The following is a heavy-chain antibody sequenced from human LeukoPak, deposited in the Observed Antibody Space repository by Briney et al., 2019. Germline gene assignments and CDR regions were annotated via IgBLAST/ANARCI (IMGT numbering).Heavy chain of an antibody. V-gene: IGHV1-69*05. J-gene: IGHJ4*02. CDR2: IIPIFGTA. D-gene: IGHD1-26*01. Sequence: ASVKVSCKASGGTFSSYAISWVRQAPGQELEWMGRIIPIFGTANYAQKFQGRVTITTDESTSTAYMELSSLRSEDTAVYYCARDGSIVGAYYWGQGTLVTVSS. CDR3: ARDGSIVGAYY. CDR1: GGTFSSYA.